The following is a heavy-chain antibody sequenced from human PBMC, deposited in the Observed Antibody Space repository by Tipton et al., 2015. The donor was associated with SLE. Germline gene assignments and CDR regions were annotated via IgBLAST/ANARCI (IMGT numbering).Heavy chain of an antibody. CDR2: FYYSGST. V-gene: IGHV4-39*07. CDR3: ARVGVDGSYPSYFDY. J-gene: IGHJ4*02. D-gene: IGHD1-26*01. CDR1: GGSISSSSYY. Sequence: TLSLTCTVSGGSISSSSYYWGWIRQPPGKGLEWIGSFYYSGSTYYNPSLKSRVTISVDTSKNQFSLKLSSVTAAGTAVYYCARVGVDGSYPSYFDYWGQGTLVTVSS.